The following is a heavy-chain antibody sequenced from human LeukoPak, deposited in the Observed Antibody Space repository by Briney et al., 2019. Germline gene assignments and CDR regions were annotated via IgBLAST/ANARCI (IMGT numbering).Heavy chain of an antibody. D-gene: IGHD3-22*01. Sequence: PGRSLRLSCAASGFTFSSYGMHWARQAPGKGLEWVAVISYDGSNKYYADSVKGRFTISRDNSKNTLYLQMNSLRAEDTAVYYCAKDKTPRNYYYDSSGLSLGYWGQGTLVTVSS. V-gene: IGHV3-30*18. J-gene: IGHJ4*02. CDR1: GFTFSSYG. CDR2: ISYDGSNK. CDR3: AKDKTPRNYYYDSSGLSLGY.